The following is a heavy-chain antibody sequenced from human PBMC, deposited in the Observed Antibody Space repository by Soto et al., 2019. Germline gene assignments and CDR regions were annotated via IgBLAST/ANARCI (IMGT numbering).Heavy chain of an antibody. CDR1: GFSLSNGVG. CDR3: VHRSSRYFQS. J-gene: IGHJ1*01. V-gene: IGHV2-5*02. Sequence: QITLQESGPTLVKPAETLTLTCTFSGFSLSNGVGVGWIRQPPGEAPEWLALIYWDDDKRYSSSLRSRLTVTKGSSKNQVVLIMTNIDPMDTGTYYCVHRSSRYFQSWGQGSLVTVSS. CDR2: IYWDDDK. D-gene: IGHD6-6*01.